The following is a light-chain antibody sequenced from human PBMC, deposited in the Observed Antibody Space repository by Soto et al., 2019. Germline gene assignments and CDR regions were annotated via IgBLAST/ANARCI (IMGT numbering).Light chain of an antibody. V-gene: IGKV1-33*01. CDR3: QQYENLPT. Sequence: DIQITQSPSSLSASVGDRVTITCRASQSISNYLSWYQQKPGKAPKLLIYDASNLEAGVPSRFRGSGSGTDFTFTISRLQPEDIATYYCQQYENLPTFGQGTRLEIK. CDR2: DAS. J-gene: IGKJ5*01. CDR1: QSISNY.